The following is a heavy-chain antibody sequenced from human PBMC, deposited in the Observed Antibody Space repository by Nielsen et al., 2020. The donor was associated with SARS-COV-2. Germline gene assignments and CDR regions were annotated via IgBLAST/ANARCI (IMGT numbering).Heavy chain of an antibody. J-gene: IGHJ6*02. CDR1: GFTFDDYA. D-gene: IGHD6-19*01. CDR2: ISWNSGSI. Sequence: GGSLRLSCAASGFTFDDYAMHWVRQAPGKGLEWVSGISWNSGSIGYADSVKGRFTISRDNAKNSLYLQMNSLRAEDTALYYCEKDLGAVTGDEDYGMDVWGQGTTVTVSS. V-gene: IGHV3-9*01. CDR3: EKDLGAVTGDEDYGMDV.